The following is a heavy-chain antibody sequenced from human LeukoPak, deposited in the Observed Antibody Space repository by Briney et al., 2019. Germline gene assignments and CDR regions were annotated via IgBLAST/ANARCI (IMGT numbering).Heavy chain of an antibody. CDR3: ARGSSLVAGFYYGMDV. J-gene: IGHJ6*04. CDR2: ISSSSYI. V-gene: IGHV3-21*01. CDR1: GFTFSSYS. D-gene: IGHD6-19*01. Sequence: GGSLRLSCAASGFTFSSYSMNWVRQAPGKGLEWVSSISSSSYIYYADSVKGRFTISRDNAKNPLYLQMNSLRAEDTAVYYCARGSSLVAGFYYGMDVWGKGTPVTVSS.